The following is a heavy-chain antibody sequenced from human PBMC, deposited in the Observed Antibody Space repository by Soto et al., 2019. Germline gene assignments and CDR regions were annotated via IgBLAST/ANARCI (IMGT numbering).Heavy chain of an antibody. D-gene: IGHD6-19*01. CDR1: GFTFCRHS. Sequence: EVQLVESGGGLVEPGGSLRLSCAASGFTFCRHSLNWVRQAPGKGLEWVSSIGTTSTYIYYADSVKGRFTISRDNAKNSLYLQMDSLRAEDTAVYHCARDGYSSGFDYWGQGTLVTASS. CDR3: ARDGYSSGFDY. V-gene: IGHV3-21*01. J-gene: IGHJ4*02. CDR2: IGTTSTYI.